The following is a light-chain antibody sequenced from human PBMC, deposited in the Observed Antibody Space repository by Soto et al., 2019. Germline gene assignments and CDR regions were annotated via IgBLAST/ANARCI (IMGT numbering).Light chain of an antibody. CDR3: SSHTRYNTRV. CDR1: SSDVGAYDY. CDR2: EVS. V-gene: IGLV2-14*03. J-gene: IGLJ1*01. Sequence: QSVLTQPASLSGSPGQSIAISCTGTSSDVGAYDYVSWYQQHPDKAPKLMIYEVSNRPSGVSNRFSGSKSVNTATLTISGLQAEDEADYYCSSHTRYNTRVFGTGTKVTVL.